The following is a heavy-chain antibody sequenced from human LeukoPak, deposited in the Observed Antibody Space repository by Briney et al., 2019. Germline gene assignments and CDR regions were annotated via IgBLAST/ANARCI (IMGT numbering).Heavy chain of an antibody. J-gene: IGHJ4*02. D-gene: IGHD3-10*01. CDR3: AKADRGWGVITKD. V-gene: IGHV3-23*01. CDR1: GFTFSSYA. CDR2: IGCSGDFT. Sequence: PGGSLRLSCAASGFTFSSYAMSWVRQAPGKGREWVSAIGCSGDFTYYAEYVKGRFTISRDNTKKTLYLQMNSLRAEDTAVYYCAKADRGWGVITKDWGQGTLVTVSS.